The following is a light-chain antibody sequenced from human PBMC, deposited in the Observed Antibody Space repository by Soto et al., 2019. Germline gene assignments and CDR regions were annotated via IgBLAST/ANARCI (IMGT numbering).Light chain of an antibody. Sequence: EIVLTQSPATLSLSPGERATLSCRDSESMSEYLAWYQQKPGQAPRLLIHDASYRATGIPARFSGSGSGTDFTLTISSLEPEDFAVYYCQQRSSWPITFGQGTRLEIK. V-gene: IGKV3-11*01. CDR1: ESMSEY. CDR2: DAS. CDR3: QQRSSWPIT. J-gene: IGKJ5*01.